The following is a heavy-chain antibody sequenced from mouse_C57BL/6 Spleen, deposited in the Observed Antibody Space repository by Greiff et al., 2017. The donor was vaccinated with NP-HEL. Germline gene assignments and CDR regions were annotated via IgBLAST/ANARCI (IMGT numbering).Heavy chain of an antibody. J-gene: IGHJ1*03. Sequence: QVQLKESGPGLVQPSQSLSITCTVSGFSLTSYGVHWVRQSPGKGLEWLGVIWSGGGTDYNAAIISRLSISKDNSKSQVFVKMNSLQADDTAIYYCASHSNPWYFDGWGTGTTVTVSS. CDR1: GFSLTSYG. CDR2: IWSGGGT. D-gene: IGHD2-5*01. CDR3: ASHSNPWYFDG. V-gene: IGHV2-2*01.